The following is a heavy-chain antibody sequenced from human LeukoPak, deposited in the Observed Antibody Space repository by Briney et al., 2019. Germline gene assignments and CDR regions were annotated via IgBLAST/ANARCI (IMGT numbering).Heavy chain of an antibody. CDR3: ARDLIGRYTFDY. Sequence: GRSLRLSCAASEFTFSDYNMHWVRQAPGKGLDWVALMSPDGNKKYYADSVKGRFTISRDNSKNTVDLQLNSLRAEDTAVYYCARDLIGRYTFDYCGQGTLVTVSS. V-gene: IGHV3-30-3*01. CDR2: MSPDGNKK. D-gene: IGHD3-10*01. CDR1: EFTFSDYN. J-gene: IGHJ4*02.